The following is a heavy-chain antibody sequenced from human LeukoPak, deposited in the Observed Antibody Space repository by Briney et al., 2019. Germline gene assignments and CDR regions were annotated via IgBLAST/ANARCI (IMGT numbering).Heavy chain of an antibody. CDR2: IIPIFGTA. D-gene: IGHD3-9*01. CDR3: AREGDYDILTGYQTDDAFDI. V-gene: IGHV1-69*13. J-gene: IGHJ3*02. CDR1: GGTFSSYA. Sequence: ASVKVSCKASGGTFSSYAISWVRQAPGQGLEWMGGIIPIFGTANYAQKFQGRVTITADESTSTAYMELSSLRSEDTAVYYCAREGDYDILTGYQTDDAFDIWGQGTMVTVSS.